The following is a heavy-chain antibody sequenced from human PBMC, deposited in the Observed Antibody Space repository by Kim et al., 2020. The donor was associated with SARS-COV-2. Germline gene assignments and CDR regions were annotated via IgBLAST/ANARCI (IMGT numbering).Heavy chain of an antibody. D-gene: IGHD3-16*01. CDR2: ISWNSGSI. V-gene: IGHV3-9*01. CDR1: GFTFDDYA. J-gene: IGHJ4*02. Sequence: SLRLSCAASGFTFDDYAMHWVRQAPGKGLEWVSGISWNSGSIGYADSVKRRFTISRDNAKNSLYLQMNSLRAEDTALYYCAKDTAPQGTVCDYWGQGTLVTVSS. CDR3: AKDTAPQGTVCDY.